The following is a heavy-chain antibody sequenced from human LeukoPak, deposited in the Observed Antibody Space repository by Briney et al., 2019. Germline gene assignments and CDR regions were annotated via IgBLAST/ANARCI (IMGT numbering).Heavy chain of an antibody. V-gene: IGHV3-23*01. J-gene: IGHJ4*02. CDR3: AKRGVVIRGILVIGYHQEAYHYDF. D-gene: IGHD3-10*01. Sequence: GGSLRLSCVVSGISLSNYAMTWVRQAPGKGLEGVSYISERGGSTTYADSVKGRFTISRDTSLNTLYLQMNNLRVEDTAVYFCAKRGVVIRGILVIGYHQEAYHYDFWGQGVPVTVSS. CDR2: ISERGGST. CDR1: GISLSNYA.